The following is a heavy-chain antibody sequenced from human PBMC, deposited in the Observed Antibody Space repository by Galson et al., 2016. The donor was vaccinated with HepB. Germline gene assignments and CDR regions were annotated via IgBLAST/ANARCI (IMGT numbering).Heavy chain of an antibody. CDR2: IRSDGSPT. CDR1: GFSISSYS. CDR3: ARDPHSLEY. J-gene: IGHJ4*02. V-gene: IGHV3-48*02. D-gene: IGHD2-15*01. Sequence: SLRLSCAASGFSISSYSMNWVRQAPGKGLEWVSYIRSDGSPTHYADSVMGRFTISRDSAKNSLFLQMNSLRDEDTAVYYCARDPHSLEYWGQGTLVTVSS.